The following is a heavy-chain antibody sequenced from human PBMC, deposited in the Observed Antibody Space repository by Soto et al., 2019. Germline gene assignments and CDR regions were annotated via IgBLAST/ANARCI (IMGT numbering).Heavy chain of an antibody. CDR2: IYPGDSDT. V-gene: IGHV5-51*01. CDR1: GYSFTSYW. J-gene: IGHJ6*02. Sequence: GESLKISCQCSGYSFTSYWIGWVRQMPGKGLEWMGIIYPGDSDTRYSPSFQGQVTISADKSISTAYLQWSSLKASDTAMYYCARSTGLYYYYYGMDVWGQGTTVTVSS. D-gene: IGHD3-9*01. CDR3: ARSTGLYYYYYGMDV.